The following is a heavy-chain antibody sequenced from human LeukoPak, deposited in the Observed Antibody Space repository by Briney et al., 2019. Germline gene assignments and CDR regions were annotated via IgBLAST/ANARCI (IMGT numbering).Heavy chain of an antibody. V-gene: IGHV4-4*07. CDR3: ARQNPGYNWNYFDY. Sequence: SETLSLTCTVSGGSISNYYWSWIRQPDGKGLEWIGRIYSSGSTNYNPSLKSRVMVSIDKPKNQFSMKLNSLTATDTAVYYCARQNPGYNWNYFDYWGQGTLVTVSS. CDR1: GGSISNYY. D-gene: IGHD1-20*01. J-gene: IGHJ4*02. CDR2: IYSSGST.